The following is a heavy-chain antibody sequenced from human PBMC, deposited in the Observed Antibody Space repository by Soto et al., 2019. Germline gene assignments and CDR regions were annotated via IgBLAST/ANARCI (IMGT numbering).Heavy chain of an antibody. J-gene: IGHJ5*02. CDR2: INTKTGGT. V-gene: IGHV1-2*02. Sequence: QVHLVQSGAEVKKPGASVKVSCKASGYSFTDYYMHWVRQAPGQGLEWMGWINTKTGGTNYAQRVQGRVTMTGDTSINTAYMELSRLRSDDTAVYYCARVGPTGWFDPWGQGTVVTVSS. CDR3: ARVGPTGWFDP. CDR1: GYSFTDYY.